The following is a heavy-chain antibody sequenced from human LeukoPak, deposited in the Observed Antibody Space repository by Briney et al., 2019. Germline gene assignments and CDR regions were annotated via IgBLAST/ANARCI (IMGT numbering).Heavy chain of an antibody. V-gene: IGHV3-48*03. CDR1: GFTFSAFY. Sequence: PGGSLRLSCIASGFTFSAFYMNWVRQAPGKGLEWVSYISSSGSTIYYADSAKGRFTISRDNAKNSLYLQMNSLRAEDTAVYYCARESGYDILTGYYSLVDYWGQGTLVTVSS. J-gene: IGHJ4*02. CDR2: ISSSGSTI. D-gene: IGHD3-9*01. CDR3: ARESGYDILTGYYSLVDY.